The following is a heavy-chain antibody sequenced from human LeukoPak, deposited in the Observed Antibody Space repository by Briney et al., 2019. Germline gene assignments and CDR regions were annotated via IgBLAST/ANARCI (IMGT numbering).Heavy chain of an antibody. CDR3: ARLLPDIVVVDL. V-gene: IGHV4-59*08. CDR2: IDDSGNT. J-gene: IGHJ4*02. D-gene: IGHD2-2*01. CDR1: GAAGSDYL. Sequence: SETLSLTCAVSGAAGSDYLWSWIRQPPGKGLEWIGYIDDSGNTNYNPSLKSRLTTSIDRSKNQFSLRLHSVTAADTAVYYCARLLPDIVVVDLWGQGTLVTVSS.